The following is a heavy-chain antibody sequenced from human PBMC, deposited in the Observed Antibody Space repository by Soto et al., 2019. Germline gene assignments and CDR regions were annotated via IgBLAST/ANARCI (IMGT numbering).Heavy chain of an antibody. D-gene: IGHD1-7*01. Sequence: GGSLRLSCAASGFTFSSYGMHWVRQAPGKGLEWVAVIWYDGSNKYYADSVKGRFTISRDNSKNTLYLQMNSLRAEDTAVYYCARDHSNNWNSGSDYYYGMDVWGQGTTVT. CDR2: IWYDGSNK. CDR3: ARDHSNNWNSGSDYYYGMDV. CDR1: GFTFSSYG. J-gene: IGHJ6*02. V-gene: IGHV3-33*01.